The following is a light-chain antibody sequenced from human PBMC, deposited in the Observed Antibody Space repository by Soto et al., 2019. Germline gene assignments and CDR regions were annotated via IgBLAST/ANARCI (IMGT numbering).Light chain of an antibody. J-gene: IGKJ5*01. CDR2: DTS. V-gene: IGKV3-11*01. CDR3: QQRSNRIT. CDR1: QSVSRY. Sequence: EIVLTQSPATLSLSPGERATLSCRASQSVSRYLAWYQQKPGQAPRFLIYDTSYRATGVPARFSGSGSGTDFTLTISSLEPEDFAVYYCQQRSNRITFGQGTRLEIK.